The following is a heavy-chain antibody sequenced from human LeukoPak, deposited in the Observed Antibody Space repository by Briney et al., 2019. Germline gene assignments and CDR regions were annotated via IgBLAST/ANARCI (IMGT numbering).Heavy chain of an antibody. J-gene: IGHJ3*02. Sequence: PGGSLRLSCAASGFTFSSYGMHWVRQAPGTGMEWVAVIWYGGSTTYYPDSVKGRFTITRDNSKNPLYLQMSSLRAEDTAVYYCAKDGSGSYAFDIWGQGTMVTVSS. CDR2: IWYGGSTT. V-gene: IGHV3-30*02. D-gene: IGHD3-10*01. CDR1: GFTFSSYG. CDR3: AKDGSGSYAFDI.